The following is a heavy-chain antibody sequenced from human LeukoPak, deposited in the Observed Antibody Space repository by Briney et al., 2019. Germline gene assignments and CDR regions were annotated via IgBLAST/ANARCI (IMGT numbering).Heavy chain of an antibody. J-gene: IGHJ6*03. Sequence: SETLSLTCAVYGGSFSGYYWSWIRQPPGKGLEWIGEINHSGSTNYNPSLKSRVTISVDTSKNQFSLKLSSVTAADTAMYYCARGILLRYFDWSYYYYYMDVWGKGTTVTVSS. D-gene: IGHD3-9*01. CDR3: ARGILLRYFDWSYYYYYMDV. CDR1: GGSFSGYY. CDR2: INHSGST. V-gene: IGHV4-34*01.